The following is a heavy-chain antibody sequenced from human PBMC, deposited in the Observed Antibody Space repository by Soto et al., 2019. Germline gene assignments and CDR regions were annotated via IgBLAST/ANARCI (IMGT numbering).Heavy chain of an antibody. Sequence: SETLSLTCTVSGGSISSYYWSWIRQPPGKGLEWIGYIYYSGSTNYNPSLKSRVTISVDTSKNQFSLKLSSVTAADTAVHYCARVPRPQNYYGMDVWGQGTTVTVSS. CDR1: GGSISSYY. V-gene: IGHV4-59*01. CDR3: ARVPRPQNYYGMDV. CDR2: IYYSGST. J-gene: IGHJ6*02.